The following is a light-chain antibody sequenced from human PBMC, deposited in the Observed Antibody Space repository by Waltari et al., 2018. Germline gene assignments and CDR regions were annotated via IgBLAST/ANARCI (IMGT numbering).Light chain of an antibody. V-gene: IGLV2-14*01. CDR1: SSDVGGYNY. Sequence: QSALTQPAPVPGSPGQSITIPGPGTSSDVGGYNYVPWYQQHPGKAPKLLIFDVSYRPSGVSDRFSGSKSGNTASLTISGLQAEDESDYYCCSFTSRSTWVFGGGTKLTVL. CDR3: CSFTSRSTWV. CDR2: DVS. J-gene: IGLJ3*02.